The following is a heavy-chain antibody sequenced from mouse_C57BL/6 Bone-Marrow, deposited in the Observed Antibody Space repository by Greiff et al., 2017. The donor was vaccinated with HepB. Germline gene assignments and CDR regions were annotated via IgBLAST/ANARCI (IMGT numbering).Heavy chain of an antibody. CDR3: AIYYGYDGTLELGGVFAY. Sequence: QVQLQQSGAELVKPGASVKISCKASGYAFSSYWMNWVKQRPGKGLEWIGQIYPGDGDTNYNGKFKGKATLTADKSSSTAYMQLSSLTSEDSAVYFGAIYYGYDGTLELGGVFAYWGQGTLVTVSA. CDR1: GYAFSSYW. J-gene: IGHJ3*01. V-gene: IGHV1-80*01. D-gene: IGHD2-2*01. CDR2: IYPGDGDT.